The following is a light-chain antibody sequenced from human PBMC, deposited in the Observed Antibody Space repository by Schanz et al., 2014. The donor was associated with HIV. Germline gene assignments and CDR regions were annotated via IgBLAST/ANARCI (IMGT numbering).Light chain of an antibody. CDR2: ATS. V-gene: IGKV3-20*01. J-gene: IGKJ3*01. CDR1: QSISRNY. CDR3: QQYGSS. Sequence: EIVLTQSPGTLSLSPGERATLSCRASQSISRNYLAWFQQKPGQAPRLVIYATSTRAAGIPDRFSGTGSGTEFTLTINRLEPEDFAVYYCQQYGSSFGPGTKVEIK.